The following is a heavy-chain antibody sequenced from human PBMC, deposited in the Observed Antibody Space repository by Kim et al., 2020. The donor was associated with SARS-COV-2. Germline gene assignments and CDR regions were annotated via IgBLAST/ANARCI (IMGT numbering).Heavy chain of an antibody. CDR2: ISPNNGGT. J-gene: IGHJ4*02. V-gene: IGHV1-2*02. D-gene: IGHD3-16*02. Sequence: ASVKVSCKASGYTFTGYYMHWVRQAPGQGLEWMGWISPNNGGTNYAQRFQGRVTVTWDTSISTAYMELRRLKSDDTAVYYCARATGYIKFDYWGQGTLVTVSS. CDR1: GYTFTGYY. CDR3: ARATGYIKFDY.